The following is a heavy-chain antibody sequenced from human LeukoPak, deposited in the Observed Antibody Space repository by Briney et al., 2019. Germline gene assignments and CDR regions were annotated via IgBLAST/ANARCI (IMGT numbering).Heavy chain of an antibody. V-gene: IGHV4-59*11. CDR2: IYYSGST. D-gene: IGHD6-6*01. Sequence: PSETLSLTCTVSGGSISSHCWSWIRQPPGKGLEWIGYIYYSGSTNYNPSLKSRVTISVDTSKNQFSLKLSSVTAADTAVYYCARVGTAARHFDYWGQGTLVTVSS. CDR1: GGSISSHC. J-gene: IGHJ4*02. CDR3: ARVGTAARHFDY.